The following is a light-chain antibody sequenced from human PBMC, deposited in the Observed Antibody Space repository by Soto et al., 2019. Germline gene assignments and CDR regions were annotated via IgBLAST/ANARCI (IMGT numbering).Light chain of an antibody. V-gene: IGKV1-39*01. CDR1: QTISNY. CDR3: QRRANWPPWT. Sequence: IQMTQSPSSVSASLGDGVTVTGRSSQTISNYLNWYQQKPGKAPKVLIYAASSLQSGVPSRFSGSGSGTDFTLTISSLQSEDFAVYYCQRRANWPPWTFGQGTKVDI. CDR2: AAS. J-gene: IGKJ1*01.